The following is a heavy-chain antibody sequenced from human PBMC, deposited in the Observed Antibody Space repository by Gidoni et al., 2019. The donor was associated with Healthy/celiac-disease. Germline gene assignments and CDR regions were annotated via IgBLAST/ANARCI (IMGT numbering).Heavy chain of an antibody. V-gene: IGHV3-30-3*01. Sequence: QVQLVESGGGVVQPGRSLRLSCSASGLTFSSYAMHWVRQAPGKGLEWVAVISYDGSNKYYADSVKGRFTISRDNSKNTLYLQMNSLRAEDTAVYYCAREGIAAAGTLFDYWGQGTLVTVSS. CDR1: GLTFSSYA. J-gene: IGHJ4*02. CDR3: AREGIAAAGTLFDY. D-gene: IGHD6-13*01. CDR2: ISYDGSNK.